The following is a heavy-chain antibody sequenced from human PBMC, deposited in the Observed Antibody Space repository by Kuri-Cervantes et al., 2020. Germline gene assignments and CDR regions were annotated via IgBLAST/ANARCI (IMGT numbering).Heavy chain of an antibody. CDR3: ARAPYDFWSGFLVLGYMDV. J-gene: IGHJ6*03. D-gene: IGHD3-3*01. Sequence: GGSLRLSCAASGFTFSSYAMSWVRQAPGKGLEWVSGITISDGITYYVDSVKGRFTISIDNSKNTLYLQMNSLRVEDTAVYYCARAPYDFWSGFLVLGYMDVWGKGTTVTVSS. CDR1: GFTFSSYA. V-gene: IGHV3-23*01. CDR2: ITISDGIT.